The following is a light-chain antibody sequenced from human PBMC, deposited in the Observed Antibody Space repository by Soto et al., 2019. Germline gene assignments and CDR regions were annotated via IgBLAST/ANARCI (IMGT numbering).Light chain of an antibody. Sequence: QSVLTQPPSVSGAPGQRVTISCTGSSSNIGAIYDVHWYQQLPGTAPKLLIYGNSNRPSGLPDRFSGSKSATSASLAITGLQGEDETYYYFQSYDSSLSSSVFGGGTKLTVL. J-gene: IGLJ2*01. V-gene: IGLV1-40*01. CDR3: QSYDSSLSSSV. CDR2: GNS. CDR1: SSNIGAIYD.